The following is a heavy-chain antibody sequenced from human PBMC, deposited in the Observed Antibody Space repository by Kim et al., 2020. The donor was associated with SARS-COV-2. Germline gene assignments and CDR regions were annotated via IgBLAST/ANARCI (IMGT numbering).Heavy chain of an antibody. Sequence: LKGRVPISVDTSKNRFSLKLSSVTAADTAVYYCARNGDILTGYYGYWFDPWGQGTLVTVSS. J-gene: IGHJ5*02. CDR3: ARNGDILTGYYGYWFDP. D-gene: IGHD3-9*01. V-gene: IGHV4-30-2*04.